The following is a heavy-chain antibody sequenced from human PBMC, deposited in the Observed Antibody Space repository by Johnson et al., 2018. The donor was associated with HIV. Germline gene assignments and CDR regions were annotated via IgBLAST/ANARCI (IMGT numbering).Heavy chain of an antibody. CDR3: AKDRSSGDDAFDI. CDR2: IRWNSGSI. V-gene: IGHV3-9*01. J-gene: IGHJ3*02. Sequence: VQLVESGGGLVQPGRSLRLSCAASGFTFDDYAMHWVRQAPGKGLEWVSGIRWNSGSIGYADSVKGRFTISRDNAKNSLYLQMNSLRAEDTALYYCAKDRSSGDDAFDIWGQGTMVTVSS. CDR1: GFTFDDYA. D-gene: IGHD6-25*01.